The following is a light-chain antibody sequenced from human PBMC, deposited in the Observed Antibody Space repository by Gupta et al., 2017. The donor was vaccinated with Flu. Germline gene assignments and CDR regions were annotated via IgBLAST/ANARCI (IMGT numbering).Light chain of an antibody. J-gene: IGKJ1*01. CDR1: HSISSW. V-gene: IGKV1-5*03. CDR3: QQYNSYQWT. CDR2: KAS. Sequence: DIQMTQSPSTLSASVGDRVTITCRASHSISSWLAWYQQKPGKAPKLLIYKASSLESGVPSRVSDSGSGTEFTLSISSLEADDFATYYCQQYNSYQWTFGQGTKVEIK.